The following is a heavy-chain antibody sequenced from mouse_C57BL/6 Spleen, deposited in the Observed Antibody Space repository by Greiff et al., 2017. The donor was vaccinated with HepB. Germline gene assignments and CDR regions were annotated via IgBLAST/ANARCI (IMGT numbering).Heavy chain of an antibody. CDR2: ISSGSSTI. CDR3: ARGGVLRRVYYAMDY. Sequence: EVKLVESGGGLVKPGGSLKLSCAASGFTFSDYGMHWVRQAPEKGLEWVAYISSGSSTIYYADTVKGRFTISRDNAKNTLFLQMTSLRSEDTAMYYCARGGVLRRVYYAMDYWGQGTSVTVSS. V-gene: IGHV5-17*01. CDR1: GFTFSDYG. J-gene: IGHJ4*01. D-gene: IGHD1-2*01.